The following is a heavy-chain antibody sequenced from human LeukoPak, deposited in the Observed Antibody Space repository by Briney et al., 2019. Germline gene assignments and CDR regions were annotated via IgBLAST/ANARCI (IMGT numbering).Heavy chain of an antibody. D-gene: IGHD1-26*01. CDR3: ARGRSNYYGMDV. V-gene: IGHV4-59*01. CDR2: IYYNGNT. CDR1: DGSINSYY. J-gene: IGHJ6*02. Sequence: SETLSLTCSVSDGSINSYYWNWIRRPPGKGLEWIGYIYYNGNTNYSPSLKSRVTMSVDTSENLFSLKVSSVTAADTAVYYCARGRSNYYGMDVWGQGTTVTVSS.